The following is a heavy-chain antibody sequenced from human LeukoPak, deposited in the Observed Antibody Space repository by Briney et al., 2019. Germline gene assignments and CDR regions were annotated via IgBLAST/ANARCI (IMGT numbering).Heavy chain of an antibody. CDR2: IIPFFGTA. J-gene: IGHJ1*01. V-gene: IGHV1-69*13. Sequence: EASVKVSCKASGGTFSNYAISWVRQAPGQGLEWMGGIIPFFGTANFAQKFQGRVAITADESTSTAYMELSSLRSEDTAVYYCALLDTAMVPIAEYFHHWGQGTLVTVSS. CDR1: GGTFSNYA. CDR3: ALLDTAMVPIAEYFHH. D-gene: IGHD5-18*01.